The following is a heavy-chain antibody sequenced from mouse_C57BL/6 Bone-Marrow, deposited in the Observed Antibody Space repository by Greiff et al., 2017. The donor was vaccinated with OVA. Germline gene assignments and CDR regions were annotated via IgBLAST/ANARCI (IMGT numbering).Heavy chain of an antibody. J-gene: IGHJ4*01. CDR1: GFSLTSYG. Sequence: VMLVESGPGLVQPSQSLSITCTVSGFSLTSYGVHWVRQSPGKGLEWLGVIWRGGSTDYNAAFMSRLSITKDNSKSQVFFKMNSLQADDTAIYYCARKSNPYYYGSSYYAMDYWGQGTSVTVSS. CDR3: ARKSNPYYYGSSYYAMDY. D-gene: IGHD1-1*01. CDR2: IWRGGST. V-gene: IGHV2-5*01.